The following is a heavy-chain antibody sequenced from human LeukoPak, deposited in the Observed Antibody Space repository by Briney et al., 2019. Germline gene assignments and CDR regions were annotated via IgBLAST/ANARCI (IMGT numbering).Heavy chain of an antibody. CDR3: ARPVLKGYDNCGY. V-gene: IGHV1-2*06. J-gene: IGHJ4*02. CDR2: INPNSDGT. CDR1: GYTFTGYY. D-gene: IGHD1-20*01. Sequence: ASVKVSCKASGYTFTGYYMHWVRQAPGQGLERMGRINPNSDGTNYAQKFQGRVTMTRDTSISTAYMELSRLRSDDTAVYYCARPVLKGYDNCGYWGQGTLVTVSS.